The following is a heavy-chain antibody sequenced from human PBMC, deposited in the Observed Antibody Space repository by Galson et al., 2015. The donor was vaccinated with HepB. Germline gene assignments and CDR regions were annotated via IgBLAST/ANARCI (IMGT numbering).Heavy chain of an antibody. J-gene: IGHJ4*02. V-gene: IGHV3-23*01. CDR3: AKRDQLRTGFDY. D-gene: IGHD2-2*01. CDR2: ISGSGGST. Sequence: SLRLSCAASGFTFSSYAMSWVRQAPGTGLEWVSAISGSGGSTYYADSVKGRFTISRDNSKNTLYLQMNSLRAEDTAVYYCAKRDQLRTGFDYWGQGTLVTVSS. CDR1: GFTFSSYA.